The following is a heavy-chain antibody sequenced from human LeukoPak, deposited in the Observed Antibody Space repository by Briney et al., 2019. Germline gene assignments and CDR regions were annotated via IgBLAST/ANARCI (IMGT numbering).Heavy chain of an antibody. CDR3: AKAVSPYQLLVSGFDP. V-gene: IGHV3-9*03. D-gene: IGHD2-2*01. Sequence: PGGSLRLSCAASGFTFDDYAMHWVRQAPGKGLEWVSGISWNSGSIGYADSVKGRFTISRDNAKNSLYLQMNSLRAEDMALYYCAKAVSPYQLLVSGFDPWGQGTLVTVSS. CDR1: GFTFDDYA. CDR2: ISWNSGSI. J-gene: IGHJ5*02.